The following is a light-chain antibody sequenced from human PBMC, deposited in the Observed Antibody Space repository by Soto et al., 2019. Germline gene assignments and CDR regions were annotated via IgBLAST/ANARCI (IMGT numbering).Light chain of an antibody. CDR2: EVS. CDR1: ASDVGRYKF. J-gene: IGLJ2*01. V-gene: IGLV2-14*01. CDR3: RSSTDSDTVVV. Sequence: QSVLTQPASVSGSPGQSITISCTGTASDVGRYKFVSWYQQHPGKAPKLLIYEVSNRPSGVSSRFSGSRSGTTASLTISGLQTEDEASYYCRSSTDSDTVVVFGGGTKLTVL.